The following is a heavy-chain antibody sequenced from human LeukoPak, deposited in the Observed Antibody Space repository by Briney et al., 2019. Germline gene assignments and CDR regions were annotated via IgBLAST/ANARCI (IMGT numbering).Heavy chain of an antibody. Sequence: SETLSLTCAVSGGSISSSNWWSWVRQPPGKGLEWIGEIYHSGSTNYNPSLKGRVTISVDKSKNQFSLKLSSVTAADTAAYYCARSMIVVVITDYYGMDVWGQGTTVTVSS. CDR3: ARSMIVVVITDYYGMDV. V-gene: IGHV4-4*02. CDR2: IYHSGST. CDR1: GGSISSSNW. D-gene: IGHD3-22*01. J-gene: IGHJ6*02.